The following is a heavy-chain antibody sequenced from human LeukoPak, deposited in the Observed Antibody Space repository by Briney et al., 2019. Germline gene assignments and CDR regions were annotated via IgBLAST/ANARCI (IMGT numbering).Heavy chain of an antibody. Sequence: PSETLSLTCTVSGGSISSGSYYWNWLRQPAGKGLEWIGRIYTSGSTNYNPSLKSRVTISVDTSKNQFSLKLSSVTAADTAVYYCARGYYDILTGYYMDVWGKGTTVTISS. J-gene: IGHJ6*03. CDR2: IYTSGST. D-gene: IGHD3-9*01. V-gene: IGHV4-61*02. CDR1: GGSISSGSYY. CDR3: ARGYYDILTGYYMDV.